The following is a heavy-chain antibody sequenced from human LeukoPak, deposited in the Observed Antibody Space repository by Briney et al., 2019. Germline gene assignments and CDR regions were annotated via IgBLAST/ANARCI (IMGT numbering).Heavy chain of an antibody. Sequence: SETLSLTCAVSAASISNYYWSWIRQAPGKRLEWIGYISTSGSTNYNPSLKSRVSISLDTSENRFSLNLNFVTAADTAVYYYASPRSSYRYTFDYWGRGALVTVSS. CDR1: AASISNYY. D-gene: IGHD3-16*02. V-gene: IGHV4-4*09. J-gene: IGHJ4*02. CDR2: ISTSGST. CDR3: ASPRSSYRYTFDY.